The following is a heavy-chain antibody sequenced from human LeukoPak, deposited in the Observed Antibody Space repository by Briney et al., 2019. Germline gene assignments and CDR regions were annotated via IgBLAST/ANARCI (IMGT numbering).Heavy chain of an antibody. V-gene: IGHV1-2*02. J-gene: IGHJ3*02. CDR1: GYTFTGYH. CDR3: ARFGLGKHIEVAGIPFDI. Sequence: ASVKVSCKASGYTFTGYHIHWVRQAPGQGLEWMGWINPNSGGTNYAQKLQGRVTMTTDTSTSTAYMELRSLRSDDTAVYYCARFGLGKHIEVAGIPFDIWGQGTMVTVSS. D-gene: IGHD6-19*01. CDR2: INPNSGGT.